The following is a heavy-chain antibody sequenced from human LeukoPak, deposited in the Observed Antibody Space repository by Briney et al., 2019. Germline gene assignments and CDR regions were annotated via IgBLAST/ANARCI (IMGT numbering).Heavy chain of an antibody. Sequence: ASVKVSCKASGYTFTGYYMHWVRQAPGQGLEWMGWINPNSGGTNYAQKFQGRVTMTRDTSISIAYMELSRLRSDDTAVYYCARALLGDYVGNWFDPWGQGTLVTVSS. CDR3: ARALLGDYVGNWFDP. D-gene: IGHD4-17*01. CDR1: GYTFTGYY. V-gene: IGHV1-2*02. J-gene: IGHJ5*02. CDR2: INPNSGGT.